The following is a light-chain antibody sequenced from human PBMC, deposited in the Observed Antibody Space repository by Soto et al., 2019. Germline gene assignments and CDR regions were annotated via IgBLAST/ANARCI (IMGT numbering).Light chain of an antibody. Sequence: DIVLTQIPLSLSVTPGQPASISCKSTQSLLYSDGKTYLYWYLQKPGQPPQLXXYEVSKRFSGVPDRFSGSGSGTDFTLTISSLQPDDVATYYCQQYNTYFALTFGGGTKVDIK. CDR3: QQYNTYFALT. V-gene: IGKV2D-29*01. J-gene: IGKJ4*01. CDR2: EVS. CDR1: QSLLYSDGKTY.